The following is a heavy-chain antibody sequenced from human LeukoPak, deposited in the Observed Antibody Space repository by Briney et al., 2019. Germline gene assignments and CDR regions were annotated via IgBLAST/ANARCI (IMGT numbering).Heavy chain of an antibody. V-gene: IGHV3-23*01. D-gene: IGHD6-6*01. CDR1: GFTFSSYG. CDR2: ISDSGGSI. CDR3: AKDLKQLANFDY. Sequence: PGGSLRLSCAASGFTFSSYGMSWVRQAPGKGLEWVSGISDSGGSIYYAQSVKGRFTISRDNSKNTLYLQMNSLRVEDTAVYYCAKDLKQLANFDYWGQGTLVTVSS. J-gene: IGHJ4*02.